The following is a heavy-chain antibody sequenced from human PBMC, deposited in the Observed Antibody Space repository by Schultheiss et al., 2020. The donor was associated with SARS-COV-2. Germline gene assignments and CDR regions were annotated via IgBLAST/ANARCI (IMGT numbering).Heavy chain of an antibody. Sequence: GGSLRLSCAVSGFTFSSYAMHWVRQAPGKGLEYVSAISSNGGSTYYANSVKGRFTISRDNSKNTLYLQMGSLRAEDMAVYYCAREVACRELYCSSNWDWGQGTLVTVSS. CDR3: AREVACRELYCSSNWD. J-gene: IGHJ4*02. CDR1: GFTFSSYA. D-gene: IGHD2-2*01. CDR2: ISSNGGST. V-gene: IGHV3-64*01.